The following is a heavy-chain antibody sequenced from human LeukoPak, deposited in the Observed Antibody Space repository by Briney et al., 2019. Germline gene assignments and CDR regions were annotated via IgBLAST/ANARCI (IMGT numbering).Heavy chain of an antibody. J-gene: IGHJ4*02. CDR3: ARGGYFDWLLPRYEFSTVDY. CDR2: ISSNGGST. Sequence: PGGSLRLSCAASGFTFSSYAMHWVRQAPGKGLEYVSAISSNGGSTYYANSVKGRFTISRDNSKNTLYLQMGSLRAEDMAVYYCARGGYFDWLLPRYEFSTVDYWGQGTLVTVSS. V-gene: IGHV3-64*01. D-gene: IGHD3-9*01. CDR1: GFTFSSYA.